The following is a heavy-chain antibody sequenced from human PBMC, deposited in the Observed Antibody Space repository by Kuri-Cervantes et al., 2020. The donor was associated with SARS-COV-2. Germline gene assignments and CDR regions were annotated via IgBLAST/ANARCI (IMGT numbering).Heavy chain of an antibody. Sequence: ASVKVSCKASGYTFNSYGISWVRQAPGRGLEWMGSINTYNGNTNYAQKLQGRVTMTTDTSTSTAYMELRSLRSDDTAVYYCARVPLAYCGGDCFDYWGQGTLVTVSS. CDR3: ARVPLAYCGGDCFDY. V-gene: IGHV1-18*04. CDR2: INTYNGNT. J-gene: IGHJ4*02. CDR1: GYTFNSYG. D-gene: IGHD2-21*01.